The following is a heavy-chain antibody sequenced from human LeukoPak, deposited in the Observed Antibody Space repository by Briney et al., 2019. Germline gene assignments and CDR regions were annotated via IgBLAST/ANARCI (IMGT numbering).Heavy chain of an antibody. CDR3: ARGWRPHYYGSGSYLHY. CDR2: IIPIFGTA. Sequence: SVKVSCKASGGTFSSYAISWVRQAPGQGLEWMGGIIPIFGTANYAQKFQGRVTITADESTSTAYMELSSLRSEDTAVYYCARGWRPHYYGSGSYLHYWGQGTLVTVSS. J-gene: IGHJ4*02. V-gene: IGHV1-69*13. D-gene: IGHD3-10*01. CDR1: GGTFSSYA.